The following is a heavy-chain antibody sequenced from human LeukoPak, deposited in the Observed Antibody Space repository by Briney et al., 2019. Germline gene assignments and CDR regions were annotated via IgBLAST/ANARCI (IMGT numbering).Heavy chain of an antibody. CDR3: ARRDYYDSSGPTGLDY. CDR1: GYSFTSYW. D-gene: IGHD3-22*01. CDR2: IYPGDSDT. Sequence: GVSLKISCKGSGYSFTSYWIGWVRQMPGKGLEWMWIIYPGDSDTRYSPSFQGQVTISADKSISTAYLQWSSLKASDTAMYYCARRDYYDSSGPTGLDYWGQRTLVTVSS. V-gene: IGHV5-51*01. J-gene: IGHJ4*02.